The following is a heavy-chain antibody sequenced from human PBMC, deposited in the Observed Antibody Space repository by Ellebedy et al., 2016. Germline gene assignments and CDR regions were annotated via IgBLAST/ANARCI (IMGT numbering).Heavy chain of an antibody. CDR1: GGSVSSGSYF. CDR3: AARTGSYWL. Sequence: SETLSLTCSVSGGSVSSGSYFWNWIRQPPGKGVEWTGDVSHTGNTNYIPSLKSRLTISLDTSKNQFSLNLTSVTAADTAVYYCAARTGSYWLWGQGALVIVAS. V-gene: IGHV4-61*01. D-gene: IGHD1-26*01. CDR2: VSHTGNT. J-gene: IGHJ4*02.